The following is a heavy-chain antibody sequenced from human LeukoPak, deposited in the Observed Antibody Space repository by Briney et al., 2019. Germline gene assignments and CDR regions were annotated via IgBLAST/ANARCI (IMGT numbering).Heavy chain of an antibody. Sequence: GGSLRLSCAASGFSFSSYSMNWVRQAPGKGLEWVALIWYDGSNKYYADSVKGRFTISRDNSKNTLYLQMNSLRAEDTAVYYCARDLGRGYCSGGSCYYFDYWGQGTLVTVSS. CDR2: IWYDGSNK. D-gene: IGHD2-15*01. CDR1: GFSFSSYS. V-gene: IGHV3-33*08. CDR3: ARDLGRGYCSGGSCYYFDY. J-gene: IGHJ4*02.